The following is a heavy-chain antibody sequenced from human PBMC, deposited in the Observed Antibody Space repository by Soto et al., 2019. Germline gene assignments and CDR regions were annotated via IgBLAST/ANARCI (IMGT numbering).Heavy chain of an antibody. D-gene: IGHD6-19*01. J-gene: IGHJ4*02. CDR2: IIPMFGTP. CDR3: ARGGGAYSSGWRYFDY. V-gene: IGHV1-69*18. CDR1: GGTFSTYS. Sequence: QVQLVQSGAEVKEPGSSVKVSCKASGGTFSTYSISWVRQAPGQELEWMGMIIPMFGTPDYAQKSQGRVTITADESTSTVYMELSSLRSEDTAVYYCARGGGAYSSGWRYFDYWGQGTLVTVSS.